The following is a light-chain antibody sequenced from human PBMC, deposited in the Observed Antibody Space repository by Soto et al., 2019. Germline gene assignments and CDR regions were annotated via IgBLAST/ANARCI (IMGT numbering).Light chain of an antibody. CDR1: QSVSSIY. CDR3: QQYGSSALT. J-gene: IGKJ4*01. Sequence: EVVLTRSPGTLSLSPGERATLSCRAIQSVSSIYLAWYQQKPGQAPRLLIYGASSRPTGIPDRFSGSGSGTDFTLTISRMEPEDFAVYYCQQYGSSALTFGGGTKVDIK. CDR2: GAS. V-gene: IGKV3-20*01.